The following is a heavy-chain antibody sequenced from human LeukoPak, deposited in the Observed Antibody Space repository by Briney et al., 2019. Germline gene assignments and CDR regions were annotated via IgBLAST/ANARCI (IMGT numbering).Heavy chain of an antibody. CDR3: ARASHGWYFDL. V-gene: IGHV4-4*02. J-gene: IGHJ2*01. D-gene: IGHD6-6*01. Sequence: SGTLSLTCAVSGGSITSANWWSWIRQPPGKGLEWIGSIYYSGSTYYNPSLKSRVTISVDTSKNQFSLKLSSVTAADTAVYYCARASHGWYFDLWGRGTLVTVSS. CDR2: IYYSGST. CDR1: GGSITSANW.